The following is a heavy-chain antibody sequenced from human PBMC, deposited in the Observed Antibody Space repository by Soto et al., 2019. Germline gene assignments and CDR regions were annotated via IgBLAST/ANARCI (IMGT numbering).Heavy chain of an antibody. D-gene: IGHD1-26*01. V-gene: IGHV3-74*01. J-gene: IGHJ5*02. CDR2: INPDGSRT. CDR1: KFTFSSYW. CDR3: VRVASGSYDWSDQ. Sequence: EVQLVESGGGLVQPGGSLRLSCAASKFTFSSYWMHWVRQAPGKGLVWVSRINPDGSRTTYADSVKGRFTISRDNAKNTAFLQMDSLRAEDTAMYYCVRVASGSYDWSDQWRLGTLVTVSP.